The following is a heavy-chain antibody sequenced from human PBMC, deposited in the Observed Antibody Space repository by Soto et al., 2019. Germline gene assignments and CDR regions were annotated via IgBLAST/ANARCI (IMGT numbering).Heavy chain of an antibody. D-gene: IGHD6-13*01. V-gene: IGHV4-31*02. CDR2: IYYSGST. Sequence: TLSISWSVAWGSIISGGDCWSWIRQHPGKGLEWIGYIYYSGSTYYNPSLKSRVTISVDTSKNQFSLKLGSVTAADTAVYYCARDLRGVLAYWGQGTPVPVSS. CDR1: WGSIISGGDC. J-gene: IGHJ4*02. CDR3: ARDLRGVLAY.